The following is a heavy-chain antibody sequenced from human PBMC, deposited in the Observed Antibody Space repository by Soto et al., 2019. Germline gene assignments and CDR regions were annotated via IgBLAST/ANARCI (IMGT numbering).Heavy chain of an antibody. CDR1: GGTFSSYA. CDR3: ARAPGQWELPLPFDY. J-gene: IGHJ4*02. Sequence: ASVEVSCKASGGTFSSYAISWVRQAPGQGLEWMGGIIPIFGTANYAQKFQGRVTITADESTSTAYMELSSLRSEDTAVYYCARAPGQWELPLPFDYWGQGTLVTVSS. V-gene: IGHV1-69*13. D-gene: IGHD1-26*01. CDR2: IIPIFGTA.